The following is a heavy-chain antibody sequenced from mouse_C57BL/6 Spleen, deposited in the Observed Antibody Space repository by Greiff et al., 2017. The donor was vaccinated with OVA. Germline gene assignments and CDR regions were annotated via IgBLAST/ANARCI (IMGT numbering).Heavy chain of an antibody. CDR3: ARGDLDGGFAY. CDR2: IDPSVSYT. V-gene: IGHV1-69*01. D-gene: IGHD1-2*01. Sequence: QVQLQQPGAELVMPGASVKLSCKASGYTFTSYWMHWVQQRPGQGLEWIGEIDPSVSYTNYNQKFKGKSTLTVDKSSSTAYMQFSSLTSEDSAVYYCARGDLDGGFAYWGQGTLVTVSA. CDR1: GYTFTSYW. J-gene: IGHJ3*01.